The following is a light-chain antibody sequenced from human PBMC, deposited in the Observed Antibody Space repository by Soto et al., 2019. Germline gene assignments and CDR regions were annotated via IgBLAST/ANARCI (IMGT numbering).Light chain of an antibody. CDR1: SASVLTSYY. Sequence: QTVVSQEPSFSVSPGETVTLTCGLTSASVLTSYYPSWYQQTPGQAPRTLIYSTNIRSSGVPDRFSGSILGNTATLTISRVEAGDEADYYCQVWNNYTVVFGGGTKLTVL. J-gene: IGLJ2*01. V-gene: IGLV8-61*01. CDR2: STN. CDR3: QVWNNYTVV.